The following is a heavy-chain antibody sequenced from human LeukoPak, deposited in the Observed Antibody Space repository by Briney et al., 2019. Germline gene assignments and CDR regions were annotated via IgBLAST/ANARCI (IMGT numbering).Heavy chain of an antibody. Sequence: GGSLRLSCAPSGFTFSSYAMSWVRQAPGRGLEWVSAISGSGGSTYYADPLRGQSTISRTNSKNTPYLQMNSLRGEDTAVYYCSKDAGSYGLYYYYYGMDVWGKGTTVTVSS. D-gene: IGHD5-18*01. CDR2: ISGSGGST. CDR1: GFTFSSYA. J-gene: IGHJ6*04. CDR3: SKDAGSYGLYYYYYGMDV. V-gene: IGHV3-23*01.